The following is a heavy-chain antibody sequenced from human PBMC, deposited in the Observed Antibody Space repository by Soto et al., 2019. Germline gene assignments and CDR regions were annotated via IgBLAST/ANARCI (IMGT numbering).Heavy chain of an antibody. CDR1: GGSFSGYY. Sequence: SETLSLTCAVYGGSFSGYYWSWVRQPPGKGLEWIGEINHGGSINYNPSLKSRVTISVDTSKNQVSLKLSSVTAADTAVYYCARDEGGSSWADFDYWGQGTVVTVSS. CDR2: INHGGSI. CDR3: ARDEGGSSWADFDY. J-gene: IGHJ4*02. V-gene: IGHV4-34*01. D-gene: IGHD6-13*01.